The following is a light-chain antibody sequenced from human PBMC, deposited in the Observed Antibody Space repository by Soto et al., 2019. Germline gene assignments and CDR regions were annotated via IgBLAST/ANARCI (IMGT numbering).Light chain of an antibody. V-gene: IGKV1-39*01. CDR3: QQSYSTPLT. Sequence: PMTQSPSSLSASVGDRVTITCRASPSISSYLNWYQQIPGKAPKLLIYAASSLQSGVPSRFSGSGSGTDFTLTISSLQPEDFATYYCQQSYSTPLTFGGGTKVEIK. CDR2: AAS. J-gene: IGKJ4*01. CDR1: PSISSY.